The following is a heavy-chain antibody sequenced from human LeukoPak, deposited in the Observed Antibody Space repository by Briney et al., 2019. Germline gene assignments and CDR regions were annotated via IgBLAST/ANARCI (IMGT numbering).Heavy chain of an antibody. D-gene: IGHD4-17*01. Sequence: PSETLSLTCTVSGGSIRTYYWNWIRQPPGKGLEWFGYISYSGGTNYNPSLKSRVTISVDTSKNQFSLKLTPVTAADTAVYYCAKRNDYGAFDYWGQGTLVTVSS. CDR2: ISYSGGT. CDR3: AKRNDYGAFDY. V-gene: IGHV4-59*08. J-gene: IGHJ4*02. CDR1: GGSIRTYY.